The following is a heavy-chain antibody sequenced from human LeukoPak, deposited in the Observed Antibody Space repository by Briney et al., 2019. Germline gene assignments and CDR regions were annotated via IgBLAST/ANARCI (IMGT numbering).Heavy chain of an antibody. CDR3: VRVGSVAGSDYLDY. CDR1: GFTFSDHF. V-gene: IGHV3-72*01. Sequence: PGGSLRLSCVVSGFTFSDHFLDWVRQAPGKGLEWVGRSRNKAKSYTTEYAAAVKGRFTISRDDSKNSLYLQMTSLKTEDTAVYYCVRVGSVAGSDYLDYWGQGTLVTVSS. CDR2: SRNKAKSYTT. D-gene: IGHD6-19*01. J-gene: IGHJ4*02.